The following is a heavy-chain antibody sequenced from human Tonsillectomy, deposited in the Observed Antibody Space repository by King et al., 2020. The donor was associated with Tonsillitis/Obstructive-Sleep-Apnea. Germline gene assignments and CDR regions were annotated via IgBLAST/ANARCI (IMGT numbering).Heavy chain of an antibody. CDR1: GFTFSSYA. J-gene: IGHJ4*02. CDR3: ASEDYSDSGSNPD. CDR2: INYNGGRT. Sequence: QLVQSGGGLAQPGGSLRLSCAASGFTFSSYAMHWVRQAPGKGLEFVSAINYNGGRTYYADSVKGGFTITRDNSKNTLYLQMSSLRAEDTAMYYCASEDYSDSGSNPDWGQGTLVTVSS. V-gene: IGHV3-64D*06. D-gene: IGHD3-10*01.